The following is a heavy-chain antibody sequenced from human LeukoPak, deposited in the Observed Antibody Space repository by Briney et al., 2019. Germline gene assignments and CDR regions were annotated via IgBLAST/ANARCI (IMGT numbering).Heavy chain of an antibody. V-gene: IGHV1-2*02. CDR3: ARRVFSGWGYYFDY. J-gene: IGHJ4*02. CDR2: INPKSGGT. Sequence: ASVKVSCKASGYSFTGYYLDWVRQAPGQGLAWMGWINPKSGGTNYAQKFPGRVTMTRDTSISTAYMELSSLRSDDTAIYYCARRVFSGWGYYFDYWGQGTLVTVSS. D-gene: IGHD6-19*01. CDR1: GYSFTGYY.